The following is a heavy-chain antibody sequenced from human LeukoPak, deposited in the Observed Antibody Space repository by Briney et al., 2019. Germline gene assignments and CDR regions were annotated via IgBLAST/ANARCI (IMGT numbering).Heavy chain of an antibody. CDR1: GFTVSSNY. V-gene: IGHV3-53*01. CDR3: ARDLFGVVTSDDAFDI. J-gene: IGHJ3*02. D-gene: IGHD3-3*01. Sequence: GGSLRLSCAVSGFTVSSNYMSWVRQAPGKGLEWVSVIYSGGSTYYADSVKGRFTISRDNSKNTLYLQMNSLRAEDTAVYYCARDLFGVVTSDDAFDIWGQGTMVTVSS. CDR2: IYSGGST.